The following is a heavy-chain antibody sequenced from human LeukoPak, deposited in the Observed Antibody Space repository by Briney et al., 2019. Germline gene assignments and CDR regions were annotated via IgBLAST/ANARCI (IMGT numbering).Heavy chain of an antibody. CDR3: ARAPSEIGGYYPEYFRH. Sequence: SGGSLRLSCAASGFTFSSYWTHWVRQAPGKGLVWVSRLKSDGKTNYADSVKGRFTISRDNAKNTVSLQMNSLRAEDTGVYYCARAPSEIGGYYPEYFRHWGQGTLVTVSS. J-gene: IGHJ1*01. V-gene: IGHV3-74*01. D-gene: IGHD3-3*01. CDR1: GFTFSSYW. CDR2: LKSDGKT.